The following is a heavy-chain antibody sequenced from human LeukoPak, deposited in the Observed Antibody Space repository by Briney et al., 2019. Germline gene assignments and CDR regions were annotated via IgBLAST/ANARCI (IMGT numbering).Heavy chain of an antibody. V-gene: IGHV3-23*01. J-gene: IGHJ4*02. Sequence: VSLRLSCVGSGFSFSSFAMSWVRQAPGKGLEWVSTVSGGGAYTYYADSVKGRFTVSRDDSKSMHFLQMNSLRPEDTALYFCAKRITVSAGYHLDSWGQGTLVTVSS. CDR1: GFSFSSFA. CDR3: AKRITVSAGYHLDS. D-gene: IGHD2-8*01. CDR2: VSGGGAYT.